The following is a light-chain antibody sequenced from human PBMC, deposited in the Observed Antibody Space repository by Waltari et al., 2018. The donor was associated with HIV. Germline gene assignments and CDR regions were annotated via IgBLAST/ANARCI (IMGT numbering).Light chain of an antibody. Sequence: QSALTQPASVSGPPGQPTTTPCTGTSSDSGDYKYVPWYQQHPGKAPKLMIYEVTYRPSGVSNRFSGSKSGNTASLTISGLQAEDEADYYCSSYTSSSTYVFGTGTKVTVL. J-gene: IGLJ1*01. CDR3: SSYTSSSTYV. CDR2: EVT. CDR1: SSDSGDYKY. V-gene: IGLV2-14*01.